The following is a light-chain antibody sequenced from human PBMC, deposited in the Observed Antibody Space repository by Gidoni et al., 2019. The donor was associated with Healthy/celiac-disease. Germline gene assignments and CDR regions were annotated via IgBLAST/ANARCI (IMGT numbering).Light chain of an antibody. V-gene: IGKV2-30*01. Sequence: DVVMTQSPLSLRVTLGQPASISCRSSQSLVYSDGHTYLNLFQQRPGQSPRRLIYKVSNRDSGVPDRFSGSGSGTDFTLKISRVEAEDVGVYYCMQGTHWPWTFGQGTKVEIK. CDR2: KVS. J-gene: IGKJ1*01. CDR1: QSLVYSDGHTY. CDR3: MQGTHWPWT.